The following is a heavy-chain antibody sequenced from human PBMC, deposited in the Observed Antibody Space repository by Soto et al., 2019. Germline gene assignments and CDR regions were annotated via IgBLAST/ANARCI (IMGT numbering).Heavy chain of an antibody. D-gene: IGHD6-6*01. CDR2: ISNDGNRK. CDR3: AKDRRQLSALDM. Sequence: PGGSLRLSCAASGFSFSSYGMHWVRQAPGRGLEWVTVISNDGNRKYYGESAKGRFSVSRDNDKDTLYLQMNGLRPEDTGVYYCAKDRRQLSALDMWGQGTTVTVSS. J-gene: IGHJ3*02. CDR1: GFSFSSYG. V-gene: IGHV3-30*18.